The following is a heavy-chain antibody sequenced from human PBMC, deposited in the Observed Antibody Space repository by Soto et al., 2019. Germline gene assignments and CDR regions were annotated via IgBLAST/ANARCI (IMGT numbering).Heavy chain of an antibody. D-gene: IGHD4-17*01. Sequence: EVQVVESGGGLVQPGGSLRLSCVASGFTFSLYEMNWVRRAPGKGLEWVSYISTSGSTIYYAGSVKGRFTISRDNAKNSLYLQMTSLRAEDTAVYYCARDGYGDPYYYYGMDVWGQGTTVTVSS. CDR3: ARDGYGDPYYYYGMDV. V-gene: IGHV3-48*03. CDR2: ISTSGSTI. J-gene: IGHJ6*02. CDR1: GFTFSLYE.